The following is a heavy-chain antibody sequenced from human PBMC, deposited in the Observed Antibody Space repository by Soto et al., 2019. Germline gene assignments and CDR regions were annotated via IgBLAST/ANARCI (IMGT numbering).Heavy chain of an antibody. CDR1: GGSISSSNW. V-gene: IGHV4-4*02. CDR3: ARDSEYSSSSPFDY. CDR2: IYHSGST. D-gene: IGHD6-6*01. Sequence: QVQLQESGPGLVKPSGTLSLTCAVSGGSISSSNWWSWVRQPPGKGREWIGEIYHSGSTNYNPSLKSRVTISVDKSKNQFSLKLSSVTAADTDVYYCARDSEYSSSSPFDYWGQGTLVTVSS. J-gene: IGHJ4*02.